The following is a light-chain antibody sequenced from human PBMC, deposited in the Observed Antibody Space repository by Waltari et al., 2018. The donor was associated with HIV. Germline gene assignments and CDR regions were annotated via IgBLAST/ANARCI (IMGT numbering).Light chain of an antibody. CDR1: QHVLYSSNNNNY. CDR2: WAS. Sequence: IVMTQSPAPLAVAPGERATINCKSTQHVLYSSNNNNYLAWYQQKPGQPPGLLIYWASTRESGVPDRFSGSGSATDFTLTISSLQAEDVAVYYCQQYYSTPLTFGGGTQVEIK. V-gene: IGKV4-1*01. CDR3: QQYYSTPLT. J-gene: IGKJ4*01.